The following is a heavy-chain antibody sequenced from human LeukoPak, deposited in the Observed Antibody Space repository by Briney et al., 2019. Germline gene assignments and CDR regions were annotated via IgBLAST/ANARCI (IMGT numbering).Heavy chain of an antibody. J-gene: IGHJ4*02. CDR2: INPIGGST. Sequence: ASVKVSCKASGYTFTSYYMHWVRQAPGQGLEWMGIINPIGGSTSYAQKFQGRVTMTRDTSTSTVYMELSSLRSEDTAVYYCARDLGMAARIVVVPGIFDYWGQGTLVTVSS. V-gene: IGHV1-46*01. CDR1: GYTFTSYY. D-gene: IGHD3-22*01. CDR3: ARDLGMAARIVVVPGIFDY.